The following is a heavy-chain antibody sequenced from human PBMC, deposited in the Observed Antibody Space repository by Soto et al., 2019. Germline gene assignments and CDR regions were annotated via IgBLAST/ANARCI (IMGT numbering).Heavy chain of an antibody. CDR2: IYYSGST. CDR3: ARAVKYRGGGQLQHYNWFDP. J-gene: IGHJ5*02. V-gene: IGHV4-30-4*01. Sequence: SETLSLTCTVSGGSISSGDYYWSWIRQPPGKGLEWIGYIYYSGSTYYNPSLKSRVTISVDTSKSQFSLKLSSVTAADTAVYYCARAVKYRGGGQLQHYNWFDPWGQGTLVTVSS. D-gene: IGHD2-15*01. CDR1: GGSISSGDYY.